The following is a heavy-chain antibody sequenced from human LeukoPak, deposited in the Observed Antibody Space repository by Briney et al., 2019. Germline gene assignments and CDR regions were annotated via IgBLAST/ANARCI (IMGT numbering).Heavy chain of an antibody. D-gene: IGHD1-26*01. CDR1: GFTFSDYY. Sequence: GGSLRLSCAASGFTFSDYYMSWIRQAPGKGLEWVSYISSSNSYTNYADSVKGRFYADSVKGRFTISRDNAKNSLYLQMNSLRAEDTAVYYCALAGATPYFDYWGQGTLVTVSS. CDR2: ISSSNSYT. CDR3: ALAGATPYFDY. V-gene: IGHV3-11*06. J-gene: IGHJ4*02.